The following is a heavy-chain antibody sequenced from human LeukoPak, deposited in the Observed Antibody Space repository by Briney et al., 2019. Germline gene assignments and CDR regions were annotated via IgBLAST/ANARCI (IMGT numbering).Heavy chain of an antibody. CDR2: INPNSFGT. J-gene: IGHJ4*02. CDR3: ARDSATLPGSYFDY. CDR1: GYTFTDYY. Sequence: ASVKVSCEASGYTFTDYYTHWVRQAPGQGLEWMGWINPNSFGTNYAQKFQDRVTMTRDTSISTAYMELSRLRSDDTAIYYCARDSATLPGSYFDYWGQGTLVTVSS. V-gene: IGHV1-2*02. D-gene: IGHD2-15*01.